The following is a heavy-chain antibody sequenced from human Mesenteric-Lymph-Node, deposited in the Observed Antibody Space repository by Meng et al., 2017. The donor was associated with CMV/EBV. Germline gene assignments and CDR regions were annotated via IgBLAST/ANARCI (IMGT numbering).Heavy chain of an antibody. CDR2: IIPIFGTA. CDR1: GGTFSSYA. V-gene: IGHV1-69*05. D-gene: IGHD2-15*01. CDR3: ARVSPTIAAQYYFDY. J-gene: IGHJ4*02. Sequence: SVKVSCKASGGTFSSYAISWVRQAPGQGLEWMGGIIPIFGTANYAQKFQGRVTITTDESTSTAYMELSSLRSEDTAVYYCARVSPTIAAQYYFDYWGQGTLVTVSS.